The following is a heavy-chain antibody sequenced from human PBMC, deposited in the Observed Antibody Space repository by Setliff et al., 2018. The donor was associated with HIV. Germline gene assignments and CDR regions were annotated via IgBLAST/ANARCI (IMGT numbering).Heavy chain of an antibody. CDR2: SHNNGNT. V-gene: IGHV4-59*01. D-gene: IGHD6-19*01. CDR3: ARALSYSGWRTQYFDC. Sequence: SETLSLTCTVSGGSISSYYWSWIRQPPGEGLEWIGYSHNNGNTHYNPSLRSRVTISVDTSQNQFSLRLSSVTAADTAVYYCARALSYSGWRTQYFDCWGQGTLVTVSS. CDR1: GGSISSYY. J-gene: IGHJ4*02.